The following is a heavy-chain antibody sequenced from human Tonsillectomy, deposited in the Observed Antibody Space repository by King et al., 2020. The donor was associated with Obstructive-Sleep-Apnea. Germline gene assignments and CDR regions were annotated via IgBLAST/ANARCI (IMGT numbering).Heavy chain of an antibody. CDR1: GFTFDDFA. Sequence: VQLVESGGGLVQPGRSLRLSCAASGFTFDDFAIHWVRQAPGKGLEWGSGITWNSGTIDYADSVKGRFTISRDNAKNSMYLQMSSLRVEYTALYYCAKDTMLRGVVFAAFDIWGQGKMVTVSS. D-gene: IGHD3-10*01. CDR2: ITWNSGTI. CDR3: AKDTMLRGVVFAAFDI. J-gene: IGHJ3*02. V-gene: IGHV3-9*01.